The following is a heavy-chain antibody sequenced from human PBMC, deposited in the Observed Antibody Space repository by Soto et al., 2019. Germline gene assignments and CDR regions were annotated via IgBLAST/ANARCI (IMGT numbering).Heavy chain of an antibody. CDR1: GYTFTGYC. Sequence: ASVKVSCKASGYTFTGYCMHWVRQAPGQGLEWMGWINPNSGGTNYAQKFQGWVTMTRDTSISTAYMELSRLRSDDTAVYYCARDDSGSPRSAFDIWGQGTMVTVSS. CDR2: INPNSGGT. J-gene: IGHJ3*02. D-gene: IGHD1-26*01. CDR3: ARDDSGSPRSAFDI. V-gene: IGHV1-2*04.